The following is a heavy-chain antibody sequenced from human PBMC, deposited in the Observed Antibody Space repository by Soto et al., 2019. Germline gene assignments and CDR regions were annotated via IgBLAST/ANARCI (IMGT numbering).Heavy chain of an antibody. V-gene: IGHV4-38-2*02. CDR1: GYSISAGFN. Sequence: SETLSLGCTVSGYSISAGFNWGWIRQPPGKGRGWIGSIYHSGSTYYNLSLKSRVTISAGTSKNQISLKLISVTAADTALYYCARDWGTGFCLFDSWGQGTLVNVCS. CDR2: IYHSGST. D-gene: IGHD3-16*01. CDR3: ARDWGTGFCLFDS. J-gene: IGHJ4*02.